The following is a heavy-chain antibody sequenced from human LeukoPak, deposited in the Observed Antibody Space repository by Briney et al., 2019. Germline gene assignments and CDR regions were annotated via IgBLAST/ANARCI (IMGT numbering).Heavy chain of an antibody. J-gene: IGHJ6*03. Sequence: PGGSLRLSCAASGFMFSNYWMSWVRQAPGKGLEWVSYISSSGDTMYYADSVKGRFTISRDNAKNSLFLQMNSLRAEDTAVYYCARVLRYCSGGNCYSGGLGYMDVWGKGTTVTISS. CDR1: GFMFSNYW. D-gene: IGHD2-15*01. V-gene: IGHV3-11*01. CDR2: ISSSGDTM. CDR3: ARVLRYCSGGNCYSGGLGYMDV.